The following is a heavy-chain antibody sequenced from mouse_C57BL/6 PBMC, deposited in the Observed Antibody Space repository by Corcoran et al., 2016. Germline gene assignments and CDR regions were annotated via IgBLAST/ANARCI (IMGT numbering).Heavy chain of an antibody. CDR1: GYTFTDYN. CDR2: INPNNGGT. J-gene: IGHJ2*01. Sequence: EVQLQQSGPELVKPGASVKIPCKASGYTFTDYNMDWVKQSHGKSLEWIGDINPNNGGTIYNQKFRGKATLTVDKSSSTAYMELRSLTSEDTAVYYCARSLYPSVVYFDYWGQGTTLTVSS. D-gene: IGHD2-12*01. V-gene: IGHV1-18*01. CDR3: ARSLYPSVVYFDY.